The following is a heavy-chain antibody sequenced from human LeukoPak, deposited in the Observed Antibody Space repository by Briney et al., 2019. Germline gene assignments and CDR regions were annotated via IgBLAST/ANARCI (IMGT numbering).Heavy chain of an antibody. CDR1: GGSISSVRYY. D-gene: IGHD2-21*02. Sequence: SSETLSLTCTVSGGSISSVRYYWGWIRQPPGKGLEWIGTIFYGGSTYYNPSLKSRVGVAVDRSKNQFSLKLTSVTAADTAFYFCARQSVTAMLFGFDYWGQGTLVAVPS. CDR2: IFYGGST. V-gene: IGHV4-39*01. CDR3: ARQSVTAMLFGFDY. J-gene: IGHJ4*02.